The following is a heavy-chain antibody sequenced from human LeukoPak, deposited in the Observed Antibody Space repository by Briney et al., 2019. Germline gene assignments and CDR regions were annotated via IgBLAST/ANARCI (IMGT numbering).Heavy chain of an antibody. D-gene: IGHD2-2*01. Sequence: GGSLRLSCAASGFTFSSYWMSWVRQASGKGLEWVANIKQDGSEKYYVDSVKGRFTISRDNAKNSLYLQMNSLRAEDTAVYYCARTLGYCSSTSCYHFDYWGQGTLVTVSS. J-gene: IGHJ4*02. CDR2: IKQDGSEK. CDR3: ARTLGYCSSTSCYHFDY. CDR1: GFTFSSYW. V-gene: IGHV3-7*01.